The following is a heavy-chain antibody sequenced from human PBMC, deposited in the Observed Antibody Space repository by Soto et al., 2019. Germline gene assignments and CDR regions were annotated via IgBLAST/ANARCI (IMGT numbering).Heavy chain of an antibody. D-gene: IGHD3-10*01. J-gene: IGHJ3*02. CDR3: ARVWGGAFDI. CDR1: GDPIGIYY. V-gene: IGHV4-59*01. CDR2: IYDSGSN. Sequence: PSETLSLTFTVSGDPIGIYYWSWIRQPPGKGLEWIGYIYDSGSNHYNPSNKSRVTISEDTSKNQFSLKLSSVTAADTAVYYCARVWGGAFDIWGQGTMVT.